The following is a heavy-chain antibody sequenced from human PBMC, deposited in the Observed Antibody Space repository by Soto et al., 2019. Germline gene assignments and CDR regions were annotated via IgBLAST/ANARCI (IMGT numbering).Heavy chain of an antibody. CDR1: GGSFSDYY. Sequence: QVQLHQWGAGLLKPSETLSLSCAVYGGSFSDYYWSWFRQPPGKGLEWIGDINHFGSTNYNPSLKSRVTISVDTSKNHFSLKLTSVTAADTAVYYCAREVYATVPPLFDYWGQGTLVTVSS. D-gene: IGHD2-8*01. V-gene: IGHV4-34*01. CDR2: INHFGST. J-gene: IGHJ4*02. CDR3: AREVYATVPPLFDY.